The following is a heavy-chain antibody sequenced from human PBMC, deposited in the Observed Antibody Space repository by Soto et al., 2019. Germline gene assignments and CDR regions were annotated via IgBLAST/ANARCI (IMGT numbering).Heavy chain of an antibody. CDR3: ARDPFGDSSGYYLFDI. CDR1: GGSISSGGYY. J-gene: IGHJ3*02. D-gene: IGHD3-22*01. V-gene: IGHV4-31*03. Sequence: TLSLTCTVSGGSISSGGYYWSWIRQHPGKGLEWIGYIYYSGSTYYNPSLKSRVTISVDTSKNQFSLKLSSVTAADTAVYYCARDPFGDSSGYYLFDIWAQGTMVTVSS. CDR2: IYYSGST.